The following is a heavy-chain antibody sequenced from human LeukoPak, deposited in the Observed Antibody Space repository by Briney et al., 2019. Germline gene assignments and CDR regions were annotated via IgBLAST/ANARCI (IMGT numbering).Heavy chain of an antibody. V-gene: IGHV4-39*02. CDR2: IYQSGSGSS. CDR1: GGSIISSNYY. Sequence: SETLSLSCSVSGGSIISSNYYWGWIRQPPGKGLEWIGSIYQSGSGSSYYNPSLKSRVTISGDTSKNQFFLRLSSVTAADTAVYYCARDSHMYLRAFDIWGQGTMVTVSS. D-gene: IGHD2-2*01. CDR3: ARDSHMYLRAFDI. J-gene: IGHJ3*02.